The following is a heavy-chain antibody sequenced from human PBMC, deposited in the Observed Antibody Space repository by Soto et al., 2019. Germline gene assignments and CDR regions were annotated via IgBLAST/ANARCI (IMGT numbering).Heavy chain of an antibody. V-gene: IGHV3-30*18. D-gene: IGHD2-15*01. J-gene: IGHJ4*02. Sequence: QVHLVESGGGAVQSGRSLRLSCAASGFTFSNYGMYWVRQAPGKGLEWVSVISYEGSHKDYVDSVKGRFTISRDNSKNTLYLQMNSLRPDDTAVYYCAQDRGSCTGGSCFYSINYWGQGTLVTVSS. CDR2: ISYEGSHK. CDR3: AQDRGSCTGGSCFYSINY. CDR1: GFTFSNYG.